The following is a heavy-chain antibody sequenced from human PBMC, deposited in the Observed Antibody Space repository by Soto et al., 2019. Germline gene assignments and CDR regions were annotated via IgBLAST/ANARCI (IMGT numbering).Heavy chain of an antibody. J-gene: IGHJ4*02. CDR1: GFTFSSYG. Sequence: PGGSLRLFCAASGFTFSSYGMHWVRQAPGKGLEWVAVISYDGSNKYYADSVKGRFTISRDNSKNTLYLQMNSLRAEDTAVYYCAKAGDSVPNEYYFDYWGQGTLVTVSS. CDR3: AKAGDSVPNEYYFDY. D-gene: IGHD4-17*01. V-gene: IGHV3-30*18. CDR2: ISYDGSNK.